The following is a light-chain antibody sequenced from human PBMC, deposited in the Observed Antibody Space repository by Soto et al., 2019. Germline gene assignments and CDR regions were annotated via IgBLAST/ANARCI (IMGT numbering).Light chain of an antibody. CDR2: DTS. Sequence: QAVVTQDPSLTVSPGGTVTLTCDSSTGPVTSTHYPYWFQQKPGQAPRTLIYDTSNRHSWTPARFSGSLLGGKAALTLSGAQPEDEAEYYCLLSYSGDVVFGGGTKVTVL. CDR3: LLSYSGDVV. CDR1: TGPVTSTHY. V-gene: IGLV7-46*01. J-gene: IGLJ2*01.